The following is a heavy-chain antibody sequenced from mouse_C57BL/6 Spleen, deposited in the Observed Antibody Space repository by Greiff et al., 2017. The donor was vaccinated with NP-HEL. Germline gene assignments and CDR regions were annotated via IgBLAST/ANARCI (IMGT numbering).Heavy chain of an antibody. CDR3: ARQEDWYFDV. CDR2: ISSGGSYT. Sequence: EVQVVESGGDLVKPGGSLKLSCAASGFTFSSYGMSWVRQTPDKRLEWVATISSGGSYTYYPESVKGRFTIARDNAKNTLYLQMRSLKSEDTAMYYCARQEDWYFDVWGTGTTVTVSS. V-gene: IGHV5-6*01. J-gene: IGHJ1*03. CDR1: GFTFSSYG.